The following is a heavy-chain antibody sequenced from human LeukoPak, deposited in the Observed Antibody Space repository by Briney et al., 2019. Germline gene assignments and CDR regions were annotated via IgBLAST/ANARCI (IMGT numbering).Heavy chain of an antibody. V-gene: IGHV3-48*02. Sequence: GGSLRLSCAASGFTFSSYRMNWVRQAPWKGLEWVSFISSSMSTKYYADSVKGRFTISRDNAKNSPYLQMNSLRDEDTAVYYCARGYNYGPPNGMDVWGQGTTVTVSS. J-gene: IGHJ6*02. CDR1: GFTFSSYR. CDR3: ARGYNYGPPNGMDV. CDR2: ISSSMSTK. D-gene: IGHD1-1*01.